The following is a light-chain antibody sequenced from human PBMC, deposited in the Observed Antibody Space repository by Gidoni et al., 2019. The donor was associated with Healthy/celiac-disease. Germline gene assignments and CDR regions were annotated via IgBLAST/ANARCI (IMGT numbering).Light chain of an antibody. CDR1: QSISSY. CDR2: AAS. Sequence: DIQMTKSPSSLSASVGDRVTITCRASQSISSYLNWYQQKPGKAPKLLIYAASSLQSGVPSRFSGSGSGTYFTLTISSLQPEDFATYSCQHSYSTLLTFGGXTKVEIK. V-gene: IGKV1-39*01. J-gene: IGKJ4*01. CDR3: QHSYSTLLT.